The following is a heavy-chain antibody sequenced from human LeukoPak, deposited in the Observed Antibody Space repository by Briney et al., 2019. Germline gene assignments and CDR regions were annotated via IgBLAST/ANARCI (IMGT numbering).Heavy chain of an antibody. V-gene: IGHV3-23*01. CDR2: MSGSGYYT. Sequence: GGSLRLSCAASGFAFSNFAMSWVRQAPGKGLEWVSAMSGSGYYTYYVESVKGRSTIPRDTSKNTLYLHMNSTRADDTAVYYCAKMEGQRLYDYCMDVWGRGTTVTVSS. CDR1: GFAFSNFA. J-gene: IGHJ6*03. CDR3: AKMEGQRLYDYCMDV. D-gene: IGHD2/OR15-2a*01.